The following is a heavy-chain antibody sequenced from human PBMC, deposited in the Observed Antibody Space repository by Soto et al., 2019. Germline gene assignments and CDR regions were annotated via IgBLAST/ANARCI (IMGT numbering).Heavy chain of an antibody. V-gene: IGHV2-5*02. CDR2: IYWDDDK. CDR1: GFSLSTSGEG. Sequence: QITLKESGPTVVKPTQTLRLTCTFSGFSLSTSGEGVGWIRQPPGKALEWIAVIYWDDDKRYSPSLQSRLTITKDTSKNQLVVTMTNMDPVDTATYYCACRRATMFGVGVNDVFDMWGQGTMVTVSS. J-gene: IGHJ3*02. D-gene: IGHD3-3*01. CDR3: ACRRATMFGVGVNDVFDM.